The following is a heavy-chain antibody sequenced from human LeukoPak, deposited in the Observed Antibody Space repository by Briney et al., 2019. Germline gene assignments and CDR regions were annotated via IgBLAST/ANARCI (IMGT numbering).Heavy chain of an antibody. CDR3: ARGHYYGSVFDP. V-gene: IGHV4-39*07. Sequence: PAETLSLTCIVSGGSISSGSYYWGWIRQPPVKGLEWIGSIYYSGNTYYNPSLKSRVTISVDTSKNQFSLKLSPVAAADTAVYYCARGHYYGSVFDPWGQGTLVTVSS. J-gene: IGHJ5*02. D-gene: IGHD3-10*01. CDR1: GGSISSGSYY. CDR2: IYYSGNT.